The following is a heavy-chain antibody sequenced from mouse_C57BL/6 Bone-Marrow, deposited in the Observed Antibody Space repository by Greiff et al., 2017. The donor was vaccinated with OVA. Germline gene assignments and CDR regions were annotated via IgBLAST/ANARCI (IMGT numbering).Heavy chain of an antibody. J-gene: IGHJ2*01. CDR2: ISYDGSN. CDR3: ARELRSSYYFDY. Sequence: EVKLMESGPGLVKPPQSLSLTCSVTGYSITSGYYWNWIRQFPGNKLEWMGYISYDGSNNYNPSLKNRISITRDTSKNQFFLKLNSVTTEDTATYYCARELRSSYYFDYWGQGTTLTVSS. V-gene: IGHV3-6*01. CDR1: GYSITSGYY. D-gene: IGHD1-1*01.